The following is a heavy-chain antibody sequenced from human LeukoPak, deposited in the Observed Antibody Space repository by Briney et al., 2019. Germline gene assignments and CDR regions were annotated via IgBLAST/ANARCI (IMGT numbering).Heavy chain of an antibody. D-gene: IGHD1-26*01. CDR3: AKILSGTYSFDL. Sequence: GGSLRLSCTASGSTFSTYPMTWVRQAPGQGLEWVSAISGNSVTIYYADSVKGRFTISRDNSKNTLYMQMYSLRAEDTAVYYCAKILSGTYSFDLWGQGTLVTVSS. V-gene: IGHV3-23*01. CDR1: GSTFSTYP. CDR2: ISGNSVTI. J-gene: IGHJ4*02.